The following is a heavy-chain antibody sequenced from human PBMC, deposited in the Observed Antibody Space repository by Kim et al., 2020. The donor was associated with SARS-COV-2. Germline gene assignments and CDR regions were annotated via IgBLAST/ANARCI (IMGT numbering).Heavy chain of an antibody. D-gene: IGHD3-22*01. V-gene: IGHV5-51*01. CDR3: VRLSSGYRNWFDP. Sequence: YSPSFHGQVPISADKSISTAYLQWSSLKASDTAMYYCVRLSSGYRNWFDPWGQGTLVTVSS. J-gene: IGHJ5*02.